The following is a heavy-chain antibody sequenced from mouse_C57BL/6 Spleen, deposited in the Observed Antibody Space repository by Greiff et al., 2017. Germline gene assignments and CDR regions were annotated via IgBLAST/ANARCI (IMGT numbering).Heavy chain of an antibody. CDR3: TRDRDYDGYAMDY. Sequence: EVKLVESGEGLVKPGGSLKLSCAASGFTFSSYAMSWVRQTPEKRLEWVAYISSGGDYIYYADTVKGRFTISRDNARNTLYLQMSSLKSEDTAMYYCTRDRDYDGYAMDYWGQGTSVTVSS. J-gene: IGHJ4*01. CDR1: GFTFSSYA. D-gene: IGHD2-4*01. CDR2: ISSGGDYI. V-gene: IGHV5-9-1*02.